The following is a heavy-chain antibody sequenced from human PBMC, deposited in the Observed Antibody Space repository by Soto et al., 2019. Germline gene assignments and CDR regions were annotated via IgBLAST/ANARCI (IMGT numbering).Heavy chain of an antibody. CDR2: IYYSGST. Sequence: LXLTCTVSGGSISSGDYYWSWIRQPPGKGLEWIGYIYYSGSTYYNPSLKSRVTISVDTSKNQFSLKLSSVTAADTAVYYCAREVGYYDSSGYPSGYWGQGTLVTGSS. J-gene: IGHJ4*02. CDR1: GGSISSGDYY. CDR3: AREVGYYDSSGYPSGY. D-gene: IGHD3-22*01. V-gene: IGHV4-30-4*01.